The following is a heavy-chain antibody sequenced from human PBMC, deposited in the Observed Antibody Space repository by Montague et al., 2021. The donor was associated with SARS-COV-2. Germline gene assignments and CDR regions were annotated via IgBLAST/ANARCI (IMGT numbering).Heavy chain of an antibody. J-gene: IGHJ5*02. CDR3: ALPLGGARFDP. V-gene: IGHV4-4*02. CDR1: GGSVSSDNW. CDR2: IYHSGTT. Sequence: SETLSLTCTVSGGSVSSDNWWTWVRQPPGKGLEWIGEIYHSGTTNYNPSLQSRVTISVDKSGNHLSLNLRSVTAADTAMYYCALPLGGARFDPWGQGILVTVSS. D-gene: IGHD1-26*01.